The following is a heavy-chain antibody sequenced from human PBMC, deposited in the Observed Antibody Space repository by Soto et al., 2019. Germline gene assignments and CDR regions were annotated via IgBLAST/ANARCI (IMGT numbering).Heavy chain of an antibody. Sequence: GASVKVSCKASGGTFSSYAISWVRQAPGQGLEWMGGIIPIFGTANYAQKFQGRVTITADESTSTAYMELSSLRSEDTAVYYCASTVVVVIGRNTPDAFDIWGQGTMVTVSS. D-gene: IGHD3-22*01. CDR1: GGTFSSYA. CDR3: ASTVVVVIGRNTPDAFDI. J-gene: IGHJ3*02. CDR2: IIPIFGTA. V-gene: IGHV1-69*13.